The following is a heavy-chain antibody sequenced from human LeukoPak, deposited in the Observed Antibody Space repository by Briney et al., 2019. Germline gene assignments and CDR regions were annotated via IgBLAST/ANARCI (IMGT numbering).Heavy chain of an antibody. V-gene: IGHV1-69*04. CDR2: IIPILGIA. D-gene: IGHD2-15*01. CDR1: GGTFSSYA. Sequence: ASVKVSCKASGGTFSSYAISWVRQAPGQGLEWMGRIIPILGIANYAQKFQGRVTITADKSTSTAYMELSSLRSEDTAVYYCARERVVDTEYSGDAFDIWGQGTMVTVSS. J-gene: IGHJ3*02. CDR3: ARERVVDTEYSGDAFDI.